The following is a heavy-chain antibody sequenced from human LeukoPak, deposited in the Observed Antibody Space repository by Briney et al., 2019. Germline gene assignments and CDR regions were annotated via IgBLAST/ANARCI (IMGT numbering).Heavy chain of an antibody. CDR1: GYTFTSYD. D-gene: IGHD3-22*01. Sequence: ASVKVSCKASGYTFTSYDINWVRQATGQGLEWMGWMNPSSGNTDYAQKFQGRVTMTRNTSISTAYMELNSLRSEDTAVYYCARGHNYHYDDNDAFGTWGQGTMVTVSS. J-gene: IGHJ3*02. CDR3: ARGHNYHYDDNDAFGT. V-gene: IGHV1-8*01. CDR2: MNPSSGNT.